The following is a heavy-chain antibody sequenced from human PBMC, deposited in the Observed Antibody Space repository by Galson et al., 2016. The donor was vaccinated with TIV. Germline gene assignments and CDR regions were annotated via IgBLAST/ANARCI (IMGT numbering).Heavy chain of an antibody. Sequence: SVKVSCKASGGTFSNYAISWVRQAPGQGLEWMGSIFPILGITNYAQKFQVRVTIAADSSTSTAYMELSSLRSADTALYYCATTEGARGFYYGMDAWGQGTTVTVSS. CDR2: IFPILGIT. CDR3: ATTEGARGFYYGMDA. D-gene: IGHD4-17*01. CDR1: GGTFSNYA. J-gene: IGHJ6*02. V-gene: IGHV1-69*04.